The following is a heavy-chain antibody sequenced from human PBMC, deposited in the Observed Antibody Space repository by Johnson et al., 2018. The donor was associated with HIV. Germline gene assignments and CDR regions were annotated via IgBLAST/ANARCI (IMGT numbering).Heavy chain of an antibody. Sequence: VQLVESGGGLVQPGRSLRLSCAASGFTFSSYAMHWVRQAPGKGLEWVAVISYDGSNKYYADSVKGRFTISRDNSKNTLYLQMNSLRAEDTAVYYCAREGGWGSYPSFDRRAFDIWGQGTMVTVSS. CDR2: ISYDGSNK. V-gene: IGHV3-30-3*01. D-gene: IGHD3-16*02. J-gene: IGHJ3*02. CDR1: GFTFSSYA. CDR3: AREGGWGSYPSFDRRAFDI.